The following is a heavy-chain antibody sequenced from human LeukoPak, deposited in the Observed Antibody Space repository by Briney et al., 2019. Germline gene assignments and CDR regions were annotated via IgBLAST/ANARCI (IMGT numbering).Heavy chain of an antibody. CDR2: IKQDGSEK. J-gene: IGHJ4*02. Sequence: GGSLRLSCAASGFTFSSYWMSWVRQAPGKGLEWVANIKQDGSEKYYVDSVKGRFTISRDNAKNSLYLQMNSLRAEDTAVYYCARDGTYGDYLPYFDYWGQGTLVTVSS. CDR1: GFTFSSYW. D-gene: IGHD4-17*01. CDR3: ARDGTYGDYLPYFDY. V-gene: IGHV3-7*01.